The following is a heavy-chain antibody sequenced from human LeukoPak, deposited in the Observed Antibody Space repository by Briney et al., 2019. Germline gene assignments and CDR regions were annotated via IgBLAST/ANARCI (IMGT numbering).Heavy chain of an antibody. Sequence: SETLSLTCTVSGGSLSSSSYYWGWIRQPPGKGLEWIGSIYYSGSTYYNPSLKSRVTISVDTSKNQFSLKLSSVTAADTAVYYCARDERGDGYPDYWGQGTLVTVSS. CDR2: IYYSGST. J-gene: IGHJ4*02. D-gene: IGHD5-24*01. CDR3: ARDERGDGYPDY. CDR1: GGSLSSSSYY. V-gene: IGHV4-39*07.